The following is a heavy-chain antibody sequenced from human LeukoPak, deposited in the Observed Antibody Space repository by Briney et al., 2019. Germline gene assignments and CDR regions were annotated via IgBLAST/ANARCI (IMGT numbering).Heavy chain of an antibody. CDR3: ATYSSSWYDSYYFDY. CDR1: GFTFSSYA. D-gene: IGHD6-13*01. CDR2: ISYDGSNK. V-gene: IGHV3-30*04. Sequence: GGSLRLSCAASGFTFSSYAMHWLRQALGEGLEWVAVISYDGSNKYYADSVEGRFTISRDNSKNTLYLQMNSLRAEDTAVYYCATYSSSWYDSYYFDYWGQGTLVTVSS. J-gene: IGHJ4*02.